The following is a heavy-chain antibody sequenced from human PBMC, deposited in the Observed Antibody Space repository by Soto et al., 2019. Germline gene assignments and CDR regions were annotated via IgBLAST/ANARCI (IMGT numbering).Heavy chain of an antibody. CDR3: SRDDVYCSGGCCYGVPMDG. CDR1: GFTVSSHY. Sequence: ESGGDLVQPGGSLRLSCAASGFTVSSHYMNWFRQAPGKGLERVSLIQSGGSTFYADSVKGRFTISRDNSKNTLFLQRNSLRVEDTAMYYCSRDDVYCSGGCCYGVPMDGWCRGTTVTVAS. J-gene: IGHJ6*03. D-gene: IGHD2-15*01. V-gene: IGHV3-66*01. CDR2: IQSGGST.